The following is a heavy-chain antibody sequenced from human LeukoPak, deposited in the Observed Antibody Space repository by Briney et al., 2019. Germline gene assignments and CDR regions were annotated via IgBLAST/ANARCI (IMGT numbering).Heavy chain of an antibody. D-gene: IGHD3-22*01. J-gene: IGHJ3*02. V-gene: IGHV1-8*01. CDR2: MNPNSGNT. Sequence: GASVKVSCKVSGYTFTSYDINWLRQATGQGLEWMGWMNPNSGNTGYAQNFQGRVTMTRNTSISTAYMELSSLRSEDTAVYYCARPYDTSGRSPNDAFDIWGQGTMVMVSS. CDR1: GYTFTSYD. CDR3: ARPYDTSGRSPNDAFDI.